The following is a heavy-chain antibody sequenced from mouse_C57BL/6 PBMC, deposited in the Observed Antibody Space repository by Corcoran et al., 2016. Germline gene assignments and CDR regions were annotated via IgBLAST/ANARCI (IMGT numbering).Heavy chain of an antibody. CDR1: GYTFTDYY. V-gene: IGHV1-26*01. D-gene: IGHD3-1*01. CDR2: INPNNGGT. Sequence: EVQLQQSGPELVKPGASVKISCKASGYTFTDYYMNWVKQSHGKSLEWIGDINPNNGGTSYNQKFKGKATLTVDKSSSTAYMELRSLTSEDSAVYYCARGAPSRRAMDYWGQGTSVTVSS. J-gene: IGHJ4*01. CDR3: ARGAPSRRAMDY.